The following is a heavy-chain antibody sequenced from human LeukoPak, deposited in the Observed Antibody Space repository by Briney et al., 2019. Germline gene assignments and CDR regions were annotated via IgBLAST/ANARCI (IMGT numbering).Heavy chain of an antibody. Sequence: GGSLRLSCAASGFTLNTYVMSWVRQAPGKGLEWVSGIRGSGGSTDYADSVKGRFTISRDNSKNTLYLHLNNLRAEDTALYYCARDWGRGRYYFDYWGQGTLVTVSS. V-gene: IGHV3-23*01. CDR2: IRGSGGST. J-gene: IGHJ4*02. D-gene: IGHD3-16*01. CDR1: GFTLNTYV. CDR3: ARDWGRGRYYFDY.